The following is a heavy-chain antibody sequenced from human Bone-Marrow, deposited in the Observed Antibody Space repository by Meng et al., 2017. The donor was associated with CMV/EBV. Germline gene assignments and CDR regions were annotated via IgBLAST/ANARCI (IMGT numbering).Heavy chain of an antibody. D-gene: IGHD3-16*02. J-gene: IGHJ4*02. CDR3: AREEDDYVWGSYRYRGGFDY. Sequence: SETLSLTCTVSGYSISSGYYWGWIRQPPGKGLEWIGSIYSSGSTYYNPSLKSRVTISVDTSKNQFSLKLSSVTAADTAVYYCAREEDDYVWGSYRYRGGFDYWGRGTLVTVSS. CDR1: GYSISSGYY. V-gene: IGHV4-38-2*02. CDR2: IYSSGST.